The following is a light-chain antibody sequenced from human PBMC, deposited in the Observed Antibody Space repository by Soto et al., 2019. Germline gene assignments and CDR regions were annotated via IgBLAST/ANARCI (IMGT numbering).Light chain of an antibody. J-gene: IGLJ2*01. V-gene: IGLV2-8*01. CDR3: SSFARGDNPHVL. Sequence: QSALTQPPSASGSPGQSVTISCTGTSSDVAGSDYVSWYQQHPGKAPKLIIYEVTKRPAGVPDRLSGSKSGNTASLTVSGLQADDESYYYCSSFARGDNPHVLFGGGTQLTVL. CDR2: EVT. CDR1: SSDVAGSDY.